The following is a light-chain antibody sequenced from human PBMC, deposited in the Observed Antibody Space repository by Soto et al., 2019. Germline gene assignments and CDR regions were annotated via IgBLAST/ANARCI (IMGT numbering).Light chain of an antibody. CDR3: QQCGISPFT. CDR1: QSLSSSY. V-gene: IGKV3-20*01. J-gene: IGKJ3*01. Sequence: EIVLTQSPGTLSLSPGERATLSCRASQSLSSSYLAWYQQKPGQAPRLLIYDASSRATGIPDRFSGSGSGTDFTLTISSLEPEDFAVYFCQQCGISPFTFGPGTKVDIK. CDR2: DAS.